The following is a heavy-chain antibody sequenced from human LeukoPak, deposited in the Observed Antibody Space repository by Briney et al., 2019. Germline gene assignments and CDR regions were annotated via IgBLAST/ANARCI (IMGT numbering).Heavy chain of an antibody. J-gene: IGHJ4*02. V-gene: IGHV3-23*01. CDR1: GFTFSSYG. CDR2: ISGSGGST. D-gene: IGHD1-26*01. CDR3: AKDQLAGVCDY. Sequence: GGSLRLSCAASGFTFSSYGMSWVRQAPGKGLEWVSAISGSGGSTYYADSVKGRFTISRDNSKNTLYLQMNSLRAEDTAIYYCAKDQLAGVCDYWGQGTLVTVSS.